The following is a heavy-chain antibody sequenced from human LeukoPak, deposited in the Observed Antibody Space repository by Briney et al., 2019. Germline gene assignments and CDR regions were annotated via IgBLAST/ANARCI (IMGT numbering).Heavy chain of an antibody. Sequence: ASVKVSCKASEYTFTGYYLHWVRQAPGQGLEWMGCINPGSGGTNYAQKFQDRVTMTRDMYISTAYIELSSPRYDDTAVYYCARGGFVVAPPLAVWGQGTTVTVSS. D-gene: IGHD3-3*01. CDR3: ARGGFVVAPPLAV. CDR2: INPGSGGT. J-gene: IGHJ6*02. CDR1: EYTFTGYY. V-gene: IGHV1-2*02.